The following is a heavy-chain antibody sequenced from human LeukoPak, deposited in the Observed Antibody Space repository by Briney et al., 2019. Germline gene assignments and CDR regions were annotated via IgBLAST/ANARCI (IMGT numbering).Heavy chain of an antibody. CDR1: GFTFSSYS. D-gene: IGHD1-26*01. CDR2: ISSSSIYR. J-gene: IGHJ6*03. V-gene: IGHV3-21*01. Sequence: GGSLRLSCAASGFTFSSYSVNWVRQAPGKGLEWVSSISSSSIYRYYADSVEGRFIISRDNAKNSMYLQMNSLRAEDTAVYYCAKGRGWEASYYYYYMDVWGKGTTVTVSS. CDR3: AKGRGWEASYYYYYMDV.